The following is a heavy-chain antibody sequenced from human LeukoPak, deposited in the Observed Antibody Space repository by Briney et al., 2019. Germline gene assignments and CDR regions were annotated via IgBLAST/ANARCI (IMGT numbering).Heavy chain of an antibody. J-gene: IGHJ6*02. CDR2: INHSGST. V-gene: IGHV4-34*01. CDR1: RGSFSGYY. Sequence: SETLSLTRAVYRGSFSGYYWRWLRQPPGRGLEWIGEINHSGSTNYNPSLTSRVTISVDTAKNQFSLKLRSVTAADTAVYYCARAKYSSSWYIRILHGMDVWGQGTTVTVSS. CDR3: ARAKYSSSWYIRILHGMDV. D-gene: IGHD6-13*01.